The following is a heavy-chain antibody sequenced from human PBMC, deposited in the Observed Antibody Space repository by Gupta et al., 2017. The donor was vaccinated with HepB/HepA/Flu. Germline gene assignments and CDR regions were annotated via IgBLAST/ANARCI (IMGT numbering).Heavy chain of an antibody. V-gene: IGHV4-59*01. CDR3: ARDSDMGPTLGQGFDP. D-gene: IGHD1-26*01. Sequence: QVQLQESGPGLVKPSETLSLTCTVSGGSIGNYNWSWIRQPPEKGLEWIGYISDSGNTKYNSLLKSRVTMSINTSRNQFSLKLTSVTAADTAIYYWARDSDMGPTLGQGFDPWGQGTLGTVS. J-gene: IGHJ5*02. CDR2: ISDSGNT. CDR1: GGSIGNYN.